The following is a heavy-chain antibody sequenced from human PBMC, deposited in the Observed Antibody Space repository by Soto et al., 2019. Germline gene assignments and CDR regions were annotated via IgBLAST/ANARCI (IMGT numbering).Heavy chain of an antibody. Sequence: QVQLMQSGAEVKKPGASVKVSCKASGDTFTDYYIHWVRQAPGQGLEWMGTVNPSGGHTTYAQHFLGRVTMTRDTSTSQLYMELTSLTSEDTAVYYCARGGHVVVVTAALDYWGQGTLVTVSS. CDR2: VNPSGGHT. V-gene: IGHV1-46*01. CDR3: ARGGHVVVVTAALDY. CDR1: GDTFTDYY. D-gene: IGHD2-21*02. J-gene: IGHJ4*02.